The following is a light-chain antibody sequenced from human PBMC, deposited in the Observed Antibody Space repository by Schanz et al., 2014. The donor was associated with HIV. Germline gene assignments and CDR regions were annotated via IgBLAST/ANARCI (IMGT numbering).Light chain of an antibody. J-gene: IGKJ3*01. CDR3: QHYGSS. V-gene: IGKV3-20*01. CDR1: QSVSSSY. CDR2: GAS. Sequence: EIVLTQSPGSLSLSPGERATLSCRASQSVSSSYLAWYQQKPGQAPRLLIYGASSRATGIPDRFRGSGSGTDFTLTISRLEPEDFAVYYCQHYGSSFGPGTKVDIK.